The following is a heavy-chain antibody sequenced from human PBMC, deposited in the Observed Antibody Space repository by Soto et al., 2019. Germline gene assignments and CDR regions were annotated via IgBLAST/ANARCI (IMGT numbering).Heavy chain of an antibody. D-gene: IGHD2-2*01. J-gene: IGHJ6*03. V-gene: IGHV3-30*03. CDR2: ISYDGSNK. Sequence: PGGSLRLSCAASGFTFSSYGMHWVRQAPGKGLEWVAVISYDGSNKYYADSVKGRFTISRDNSKNTLYLQMNSLRAEDTAVYYCARDRRGYCSSTSCYDGYYYYMDVWGKGTTVTVSS. CDR3: ARDRRGYCSSTSCYDGYYYYMDV. CDR1: GFTFSSYG.